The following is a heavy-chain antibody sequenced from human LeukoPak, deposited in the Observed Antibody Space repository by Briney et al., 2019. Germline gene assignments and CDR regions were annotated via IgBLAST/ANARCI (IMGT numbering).Heavy chain of an antibody. CDR2: INWNGGTT. Sequence: PGGSLRLSCAASGFTFDAYGMTWVRQAPGKGLEWVSGINWNGGTTGYADSVKGRFTISRDNAKNSLYLQMSSLRAEDTALYHXARTRYSGSYGGADYWGQGTLVTVSS. D-gene: IGHD1-26*01. J-gene: IGHJ4*02. V-gene: IGHV3-20*01. CDR3: ARTRYSGSYGGADY. CDR1: GFTFDAYG.